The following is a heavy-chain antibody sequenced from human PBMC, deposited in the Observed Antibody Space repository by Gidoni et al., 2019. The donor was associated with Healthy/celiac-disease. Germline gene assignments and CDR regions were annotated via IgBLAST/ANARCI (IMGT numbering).Heavy chain of an antibody. J-gene: IGHJ2*01. D-gene: IGHD3-22*01. CDR1: GGSISSYY. Sequence: QVQLQESGPGLVKPSETLSLTCPVSGGSISSYYWSWIRQPPGKGLEWIGYSYYSGSTNYNPSLKSRVTISVDTSKNQFSLKLSSVTAADTAVYYCARKYYYDSSGYYFGYFDLWGRGTLVTVSS. V-gene: IGHV4-59*01. CDR2: SYYSGST. CDR3: ARKYYYDSSGYYFGYFDL.